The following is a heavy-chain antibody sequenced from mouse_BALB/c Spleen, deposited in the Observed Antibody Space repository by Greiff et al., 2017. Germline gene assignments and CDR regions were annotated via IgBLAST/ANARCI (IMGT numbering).Heavy chain of an antibody. V-gene: IGHV5-15*02. D-gene: IGHD1-1*01. J-gene: IGHJ4*01. Sequence: EVQGVESGGGLVQPGGSRKLSCAASGFTFSDYGMAWVRQAPGKGPEWVAFISNLAYSIYYADTVTGRFTISRENAKNTLYLEMSSLRSEDTAMYYCARLRGSDYYAMDYWGQGTSVTVSS. CDR1: GFTFSDYG. CDR3: ARLRGSDYYAMDY. CDR2: ISNLAYSI.